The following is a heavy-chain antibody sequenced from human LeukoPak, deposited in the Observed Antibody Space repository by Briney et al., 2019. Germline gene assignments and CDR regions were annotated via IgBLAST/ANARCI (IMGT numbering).Heavy chain of an antibody. J-gene: IGHJ6*03. CDR3: ARNGAPVVTAITPYYYYMDV. D-gene: IGHD2-21*02. Sequence: GGSLRLSCAASGFTFDDYGMSWVRQAPGKGLEWVGNIKQDGSEKYYVDSVKGRFTISRDNARNSLYLQMNSLRAEDTAVYYCARNGAPVVTAITPYYYYMDVWGKGTTVTVSS. CDR2: IKQDGSEK. V-gene: IGHV3-7*01. CDR1: GFTFDDYG.